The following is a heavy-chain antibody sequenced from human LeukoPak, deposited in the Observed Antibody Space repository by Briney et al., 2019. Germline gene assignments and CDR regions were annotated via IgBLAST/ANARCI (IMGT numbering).Heavy chain of an antibody. V-gene: IGHV3-74*01. Sequence: GGSLRLSCAPSGFTFRSYWMHWVRQAPGKGLVWVSRINSDGSSTSYADSVKGRFTISRDNAKNTLYLQMNSLRAEDTAVYSCAKYCSGGNCYSGLYWGQGTLVTVSS. CDR3: AKYCSGGNCYSGLY. D-gene: IGHD2-15*01. CDR2: INSDGSST. CDR1: GFTFRSYW. J-gene: IGHJ4*02.